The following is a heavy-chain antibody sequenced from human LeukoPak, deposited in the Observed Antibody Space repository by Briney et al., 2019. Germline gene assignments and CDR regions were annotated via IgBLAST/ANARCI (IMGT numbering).Heavy chain of an antibody. V-gene: IGHV3-23*01. CDR1: GITFSNYA. J-gene: IGHJ5*02. CDR2: ISGSGDIT. CDR3: VPDSSGPFPNWFDP. Sequence: GGSLRLSCAASGITFSNYAVGWVRQAPGKGLEWASSISGSGDITYYADSVKGRFTISRDNSKNTLYLQMKSLRAEDTAVYYCVPDSSGPFPNWFDPWGQGTLVTVSS. D-gene: IGHD3-22*01.